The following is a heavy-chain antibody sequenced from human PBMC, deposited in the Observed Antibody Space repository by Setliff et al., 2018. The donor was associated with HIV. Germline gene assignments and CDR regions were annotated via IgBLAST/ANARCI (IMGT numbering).Heavy chain of an antibody. V-gene: IGHV3-21*06. CDR3: ARAEEGALWFGRYYHHMDV. Sequence: GGSLRLSCAASGFSLSGYDMTWVRQAPGKGLEWVSSISSVSTYLYYADSVKGRFTISRDNAKNTLYLEMNSLGLDDTAVYYCARAEEGALWFGRYYHHMDVWGKGTTVTVSS. J-gene: IGHJ6*03. CDR2: ISSVSTYL. D-gene: IGHD3-10*01. CDR1: GFSLSGYD.